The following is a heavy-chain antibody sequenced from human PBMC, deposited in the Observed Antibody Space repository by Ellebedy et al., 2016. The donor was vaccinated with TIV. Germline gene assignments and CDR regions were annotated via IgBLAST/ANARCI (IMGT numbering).Heavy chain of an antibody. Sequence: GESLKISCKGSGYSFTSYWIGWVRQMPGKGLEWMGIIYPGDSDTRYSPSFQGQVTISADKSISTAYLQWSSLKASDTAMYYCARASYYYDSSGYFDPFDYWGQGTLVTVSS. CDR1: GYSFTSYW. D-gene: IGHD3-22*01. V-gene: IGHV5-51*06. CDR3: ARASYYYDSSGYFDPFDY. J-gene: IGHJ4*02. CDR2: IYPGDSDT.